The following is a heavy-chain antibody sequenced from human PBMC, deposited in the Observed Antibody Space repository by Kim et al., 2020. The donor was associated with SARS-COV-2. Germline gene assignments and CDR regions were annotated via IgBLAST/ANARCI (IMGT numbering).Heavy chain of an antibody. J-gene: IGHJ6*02. D-gene: IGHD6-13*01. CDR2: ISSSSSYI. CDR3: ASEGELAAASGMDV. CDR1: VFTFSSYS. Sequence: GGSLRLSCAASVFTFSSYSMNWVRQAPGKGLEWVSSISSSSSYIYYADSVKGRFTISRDNAKNSLYLQMNSLRAEDTAVYYCASEGELAAASGMDVWGQGTTVTVSS. V-gene: IGHV3-21*01.